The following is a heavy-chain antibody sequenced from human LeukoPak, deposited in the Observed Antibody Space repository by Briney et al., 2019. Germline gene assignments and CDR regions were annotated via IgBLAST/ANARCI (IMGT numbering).Heavy chain of an antibody. Sequence: PVKVSCKASGGTFSSYAISWVRQAPGQGLEWMGGIIPIFGTANYAQKFQGRVTITTDESTSTAYMELSSLRSEDTAVYYCARDFRMLRAFDIWGQGTMVTVSS. CDR2: IIPIFGTA. J-gene: IGHJ3*02. D-gene: IGHD2-15*01. CDR1: GGTFSSYA. CDR3: ARDFRMLRAFDI. V-gene: IGHV1-69*05.